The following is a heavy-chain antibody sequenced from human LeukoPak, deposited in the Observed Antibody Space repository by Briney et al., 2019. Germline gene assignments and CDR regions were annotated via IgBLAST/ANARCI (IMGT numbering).Heavy chain of an antibody. CDR1: GGSISNYY. J-gene: IGHJ4*02. Sequence: SETLSLTCTVSGGSISNYYWSWIRQPPGKGLEWIGSIYYSGSTYYNPSLKSRVTISVDTSKNQFSLKLSSVTAADTAVYYCARGVSDDYGDYGAAYFDYWGQGTLVTVSS. CDR3: ARGVSDDYGDYGAAYFDY. CDR2: IYYSGST. V-gene: IGHV4-59*12. D-gene: IGHD4-17*01.